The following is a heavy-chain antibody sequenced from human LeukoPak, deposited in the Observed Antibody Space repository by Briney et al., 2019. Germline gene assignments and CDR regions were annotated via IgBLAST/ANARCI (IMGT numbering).Heavy chain of an antibody. CDR1: GGSISSGGYS. Sequence: PSETLSLTCAVSGGSISSGGYSWSWIRQPPGKGLEWIGYIYHSGSTYYNPSLKSRVTISVDRSKNQFSLKLSSVTAADTAVYYCARGDHFGVEKGYYDSSGLFDYWGQGTLVTVSS. V-gene: IGHV4-30-2*01. CDR3: ARGDHFGVEKGYYDSSGLFDY. CDR2: IYHSGST. D-gene: IGHD3-22*01. J-gene: IGHJ4*02.